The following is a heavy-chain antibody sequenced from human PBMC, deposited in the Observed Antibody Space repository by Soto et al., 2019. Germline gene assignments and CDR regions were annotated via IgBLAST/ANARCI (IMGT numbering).Heavy chain of an antibody. D-gene: IGHD5-18*01. V-gene: IGHV3-23*01. CDR2: ISGSGGST. CDR3: AKDRWPRGYSYGPMDV. Sequence: WGSLRLCCAACGFTFRGYAMSWARQAPGKGLEWVSAISGSGGSTYYADSVKGRFTISRDNSKNTLYLQMNSLRAEDTAVYYCAKDRWPRGYSYGPMDVWGQGTTVTVSS. CDR1: GFTFRGYA. J-gene: IGHJ6*02.